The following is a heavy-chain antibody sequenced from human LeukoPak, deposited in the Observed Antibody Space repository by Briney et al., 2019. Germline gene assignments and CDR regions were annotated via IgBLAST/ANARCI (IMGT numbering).Heavy chain of an antibody. D-gene: IGHD6-13*01. Sequence: LSCAASGFTFSSYSMSWIRQPPGKGLEWIGYIYYSGSTNYNPSLKSRVTISVDTSKNQFSLKLSSVTAADTAVYYCARTIAAAGTDWFDPWGQGTLVTVSS. J-gene: IGHJ5*02. CDR2: IYYSGST. V-gene: IGHV4-59*08. CDR1: GFTFSSYS. CDR3: ARTIAAAGTDWFDP.